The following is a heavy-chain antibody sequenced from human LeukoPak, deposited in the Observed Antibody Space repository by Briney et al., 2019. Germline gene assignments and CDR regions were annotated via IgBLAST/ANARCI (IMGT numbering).Heavy chain of an antibody. Sequence: ASVKVSCKASGYTFTSYFMHWVRQAPGQGLEWMGVVNPSSGSTTHSQKFQGRVTMTRDTSTSTAYMELTSLRSDDTAVYYCARDPGVTNWFDPWGQGTLVTVSS. D-gene: IGHD2-21*02. V-gene: IGHV1-46*01. CDR2: VNPSSGST. CDR1: GYTFTSYF. CDR3: ARDPGVTNWFDP. J-gene: IGHJ5*02.